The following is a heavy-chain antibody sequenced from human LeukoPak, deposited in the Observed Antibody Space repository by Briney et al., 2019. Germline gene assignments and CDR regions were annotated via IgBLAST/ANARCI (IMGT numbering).Heavy chain of an antibody. Sequence: SETLSLTCTVSGGSISSRNNYWGWIRQPPGRGLEWIGSISYGGRTYYNPSLKSQVTISVDTSKNQFSLRLSSVTAADTAVYYCARARYNYQCDYWGQGTLVTVSS. J-gene: IGHJ4*02. CDR1: GGSISSRNNY. CDR2: ISYGGRT. V-gene: IGHV4-39*07. CDR3: ARARYNYQCDY. D-gene: IGHD5-24*01.